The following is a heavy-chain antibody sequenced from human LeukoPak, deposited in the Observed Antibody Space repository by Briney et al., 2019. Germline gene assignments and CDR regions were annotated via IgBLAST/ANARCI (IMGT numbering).Heavy chain of an antibody. CDR2: FDPEDGET. CDR3: ARDNSVRDEAWWFNP. Sequence: ASVKVSCKVSGYTLTELSMRWVRQAPGKGLEWMGGFDPEDGETIYAQKFQGRVTLTRDMSTSTDYLELSSLRSEDTAVYYCARDNSVRDEAWWFNPWGQGTLVTVSS. V-gene: IGHV1-24*01. J-gene: IGHJ5*02. D-gene: IGHD5-24*01. CDR1: GYTLTELS.